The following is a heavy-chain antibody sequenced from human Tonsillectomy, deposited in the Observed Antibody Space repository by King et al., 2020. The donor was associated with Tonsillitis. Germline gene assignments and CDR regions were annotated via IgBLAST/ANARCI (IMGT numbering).Heavy chain of an antibody. V-gene: IGHV3-30*01. D-gene: IGHD6-19*01. CDR3: ARDSRRRIAVAAATFDV. J-gene: IGHJ4*02. Sequence: VQLVEAGGGVVQPGGSVRLSCAASGFTFWNHAMHWVRQAPGKGLEWVAVISEDGSNDFYAHSVKGRFTISRDNSKMYLQMNSLRPEDTAVYYCARDSRRRIAVAAATFDVWGQGALVIVSS. CDR2: ISEDGSND. CDR1: GFTFWNHA.